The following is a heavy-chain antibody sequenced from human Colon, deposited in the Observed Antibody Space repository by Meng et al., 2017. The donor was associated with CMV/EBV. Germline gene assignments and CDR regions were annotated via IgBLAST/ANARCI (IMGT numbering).Heavy chain of an antibody. V-gene: IGHV4-30-4*01. J-gene: IGHJ4*02. Sequence: GGSVDSGGCDRSWIRQAPGKDLRWIGHIYDSRSAYSNPSLKSRLSISLDTSKNQFSLSLRSVTAADTAVYYCARGSVIASAVSFDHWGQGTLVTVSS. CDR1: GGSVDSGGCD. CDR3: ARGSVIASAVSFDH. D-gene: IGHD2-21*01. CDR2: IYDSRSA.